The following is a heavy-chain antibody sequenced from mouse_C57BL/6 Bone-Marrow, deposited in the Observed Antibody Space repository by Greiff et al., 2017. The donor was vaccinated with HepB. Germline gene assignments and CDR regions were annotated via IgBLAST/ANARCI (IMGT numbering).Heavy chain of an antibody. D-gene: IGHD2-4*01. V-gene: IGHV1-15*01. CDR3: LYDYDYFDY. CDR1: GYTFTDYE. CDR2: IDPETGGT. Sequence: VQLQESGAELVRPGASVTLSCKASGYTFTDYEMHWVKQTPVHGLEWIGAIDPETGGTAYNQKFKGKAILTADKSSSTAYMELRSLTSEDSAVYYCLYDYDYFDYWGQGTTLTVSS. J-gene: IGHJ2*01.